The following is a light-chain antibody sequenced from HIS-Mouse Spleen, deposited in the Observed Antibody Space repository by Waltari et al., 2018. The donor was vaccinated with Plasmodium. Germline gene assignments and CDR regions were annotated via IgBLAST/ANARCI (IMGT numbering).Light chain of an antibody. CDR2: GAS. CDR1: QSFSSN. CDR3: QQYNNWSFT. J-gene: IGKJ3*01. Sequence: EIVMTQSPATLSVSPGERATLSCRASQSFSSNFAWYQQKPGQAPRLLISGASTRATSIPARFSGSGSGTEFTLTISSLQSEDFAVYYCQQYNNWSFTFGPGTKVDIK. V-gene: IGKV3-15*01.